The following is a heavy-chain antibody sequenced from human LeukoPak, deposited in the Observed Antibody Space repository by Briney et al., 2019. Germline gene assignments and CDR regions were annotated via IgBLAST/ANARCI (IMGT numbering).Heavy chain of an antibody. J-gene: IGHJ4*02. D-gene: IGHD5-18*01. V-gene: IGHV3-23*01. CDR3: AKDRSSYVQSFDY. CDR1: GFTFSSYA. Sequence: GGSLRLSCAASGFTFSSYAMSWVRQAPGKGLEWVSAISGSGGSTYYADSVKGRFTISRDNSKNTLYLQMNSLRAEDTAVYYRAKDRSSYVQSFDYWGQGTLVTVSS. CDR2: ISGSGGST.